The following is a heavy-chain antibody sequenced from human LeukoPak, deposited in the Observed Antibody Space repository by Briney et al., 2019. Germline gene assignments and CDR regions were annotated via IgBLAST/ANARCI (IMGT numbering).Heavy chain of an antibody. CDR2: ISSNGYNT. V-gene: IGHV3-64D*09. Sequence: PGGSLRLSCSASGFTFSSYAMHWVRQAPGKGLEHVSVISSNGYNTYYADSVKGRFTISRDNSKNTLYLQMSSLRVEDTAVYCCVKGGEYSSSASDIWGQGTKVTVSS. CDR1: GFTFSSYA. J-gene: IGHJ3*02. D-gene: IGHD6-13*01. CDR3: VKGGEYSSSASDI.